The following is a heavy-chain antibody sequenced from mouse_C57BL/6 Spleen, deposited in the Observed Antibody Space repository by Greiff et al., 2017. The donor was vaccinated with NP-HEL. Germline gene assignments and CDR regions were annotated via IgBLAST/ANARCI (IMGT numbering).Heavy chain of an antibody. J-gene: IGHJ2*01. V-gene: IGHV1-19*01. CDR2: INPYNGGT. Sequence: EVQLQQSGPVLVKPGASVKMSCKASGYTFTDYYMNWVKQSHGKSLEWIGVINPYNGGTSYNQKFKGKATLTVDKSSSTAYMELNSLTSEDSAVYYGARPSSDYFDYWGQGTTLTVSS. D-gene: IGHD1-1*01. CDR3: ARPSSDYFDY. CDR1: GYTFTDYY.